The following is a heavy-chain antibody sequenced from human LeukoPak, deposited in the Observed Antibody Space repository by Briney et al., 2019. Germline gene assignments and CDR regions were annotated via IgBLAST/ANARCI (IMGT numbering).Heavy chain of an antibody. Sequence: GGSLRLSCAASGFTFSSYSMNWVRQAPGKGLEWVAFIRYDGSNKYYADSVKGRFTISRDNSKNTLYLQMNSLRAEDTAVYYCAKDGRKVVVTAMFYYMDVWGKGTTVTISS. CDR3: AKDGRKVVVTAMFYYMDV. CDR1: GFTFSSYS. D-gene: IGHD2-21*02. CDR2: IRYDGSNK. J-gene: IGHJ6*03. V-gene: IGHV3-30*02.